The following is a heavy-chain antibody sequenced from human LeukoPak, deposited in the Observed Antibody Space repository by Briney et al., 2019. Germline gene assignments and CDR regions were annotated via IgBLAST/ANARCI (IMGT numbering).Heavy chain of an antibody. CDR3: VRDFPMIQTYFEY. D-gene: IGHD3-22*01. CDR2: ISVYNGHT. Sequence: GASVKVSCKASGYTFNHYGISWVRQAPGQGLEWIGWISVYNGHTNYAQIPRDRVIMTTDTPTSTAYLELRSLRSDDTAVYYCVRDFPMIQTYFEYWGQGTLVTVSS. V-gene: IGHV1-18*01. CDR1: GYTFNHYG. J-gene: IGHJ4*02.